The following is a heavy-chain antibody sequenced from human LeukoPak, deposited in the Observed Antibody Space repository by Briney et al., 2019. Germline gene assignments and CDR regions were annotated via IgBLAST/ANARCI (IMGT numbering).Heavy chain of an antibody. Sequence: PSETLSLTCAVSGYSISSGYYWGWIRRPPGKGLEWIGSIYHSGSTYYNPSLKSRVTISVDTSKNQFSLKMSSVTAADTAVYYCASSITMVRGPSVSYYGMDVWGKGTTVTVSS. CDR1: GYSISSGYY. V-gene: IGHV4-38-2*01. J-gene: IGHJ6*04. CDR2: IYHSGST. CDR3: ASSITMVRGPSVSYYGMDV. D-gene: IGHD3-10*01.